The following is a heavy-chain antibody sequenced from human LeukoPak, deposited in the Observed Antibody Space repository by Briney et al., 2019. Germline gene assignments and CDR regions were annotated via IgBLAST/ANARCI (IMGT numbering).Heavy chain of an antibody. CDR1: GIAFDKNA. CDR3: AKEMGFGELFLDY. D-gene: IGHD3-10*01. J-gene: IGHJ4*02. V-gene: IGHV3-23*01. CDR2: ISHSGGAT. Sequence: GGSLRLSCAAFGIAFDKNAMSWVRQAPGKGLEWVSTISHSGGATHYADSVKGRFTISRDNSKNTLYLQMNSLRAEDTAVYYCAKEMGFGELFLDYWGQGTLVTVSS.